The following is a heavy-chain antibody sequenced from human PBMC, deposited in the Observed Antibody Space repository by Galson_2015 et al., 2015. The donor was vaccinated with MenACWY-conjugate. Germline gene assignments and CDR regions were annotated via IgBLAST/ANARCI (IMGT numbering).Heavy chain of an antibody. CDR3: ARGNPSYYDSSSGSYPSAFDL. V-gene: IGHV3-7*03. Sequence: SLRLSCAASGFTFSTYWMNWVRQVPGMGLEWVANIKQDGVEKFYVDSVRGRFTISRDNAKNSLSLQINSLRAEDTAVYYCARGNPSYYDSSSGSYPSAFDLWGQGTLVSVSS. J-gene: IGHJ4*02. D-gene: IGHD3-3*01. CDR1: GFTFSTYW. CDR2: IKQDGVEK.